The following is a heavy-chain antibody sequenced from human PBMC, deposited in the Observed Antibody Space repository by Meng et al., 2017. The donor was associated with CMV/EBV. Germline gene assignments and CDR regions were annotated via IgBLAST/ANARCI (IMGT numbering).Heavy chain of an antibody. Sequence: ASVNVSCQASGYTFTSYGTSWVRQAPGQGLEWMGWISAYNGNTNYAQKLQGRVTMTTDTSTSTAYMELRSLRSDDTAVYYFASDGHLDQNYYGMDVWGQGTTVTVSS. J-gene: IGHJ6*02. D-gene: IGHD2-2*03. CDR1: GYTFTSYG. CDR3: ASDGHLDQNYYGMDV. CDR2: ISAYNGNT. V-gene: IGHV1-18*01.